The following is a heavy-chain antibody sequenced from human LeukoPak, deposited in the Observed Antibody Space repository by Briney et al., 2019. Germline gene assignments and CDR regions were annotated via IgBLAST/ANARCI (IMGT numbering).Heavy chain of an antibody. J-gene: IGHJ6*03. CDR1: GFTFSSYS. Sequence: GGSLRLSCAASGFTFSSYSMNWVRQAPGKGLEWVSYISSSSSTIYYADSVKGRFTISRDNAKNSLYLQMNSLRAEDTAVYYCARDPYVSGTYYYYYMDVWGKGTTVTVSS. CDR3: ARDPYVSGTYYYYYMDV. V-gene: IGHV3-48*01. D-gene: IGHD3-10*01. CDR2: ISSSSSTI.